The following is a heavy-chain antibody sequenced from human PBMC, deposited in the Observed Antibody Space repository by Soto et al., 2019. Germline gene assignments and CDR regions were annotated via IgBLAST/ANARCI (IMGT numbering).Heavy chain of an antibody. D-gene: IGHD3-10*01. Sequence: GGSLRLSXEAPGFTFSSYDMHWVRQATGKGLEWVSAIGTAGDAYYPGSVKGRFTNTRENANNSMYLQMNILRVGDTAVYYCARSVCGFGELLEYCYFDLWGRGTLVTVSS. V-gene: IGHV3-13*01. CDR3: ARSVCGFGELLEYCYFDL. CDR2: IGTAGDA. CDR1: GFTFSSYD. J-gene: IGHJ2*01.